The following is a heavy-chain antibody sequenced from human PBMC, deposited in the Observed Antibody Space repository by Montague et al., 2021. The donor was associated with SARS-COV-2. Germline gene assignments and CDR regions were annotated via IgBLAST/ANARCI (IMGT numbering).Heavy chain of an antibody. CDR1: GGSISSGGYY. J-gene: IGHJ6*02. CDR3: AREPRVGQLLSIYYYGMDV. V-gene: IGHV4-31*03. D-gene: IGHD2-2*01. CDR2: IYYSGST. Sequence: TLSLTRTVSGGSISSGGYYWSWIRQHPGKGLEWIGYIYYSGSTYYNPSLKSRATISADTSKNQFSLKLSSVTAADTAVYYCAREPRVGQLLSIYYYGMDVWGQGTTVTVSS.